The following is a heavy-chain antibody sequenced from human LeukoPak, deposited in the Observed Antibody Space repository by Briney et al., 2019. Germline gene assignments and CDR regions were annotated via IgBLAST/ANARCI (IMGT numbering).Heavy chain of an antibody. Sequence: ASVKVSCKASGYTFNTYGIIWVRQAPGQGLEWMGWISAYNGDTTYAQKLQGRVTLTTDASTSTAYMELRSLRSDDTAVYYCARGATTRYYYYMDVWGKGTTVTVSS. J-gene: IGHJ6*03. CDR1: GYTFNTYG. CDR3: ARGATTRYYYYMDV. D-gene: IGHD1-26*01. CDR2: ISAYNGDT. V-gene: IGHV1-18*01.